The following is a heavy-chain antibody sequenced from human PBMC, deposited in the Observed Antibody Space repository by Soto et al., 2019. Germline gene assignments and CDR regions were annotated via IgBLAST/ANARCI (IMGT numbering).Heavy chain of an antibody. CDR2: IIPIFGTA. D-gene: IGHD3-22*01. V-gene: IGHV1-69*12. J-gene: IGHJ6*02. CDR1: GGTFSSYA. Sequence: QVQLVQSGAEVKKSGSSVKVSCKASGGTFSSYAISWVRQAPGQGLEWMGGIIPIFGTANYAQKFQGRVTITADESTSTAYMELSSLRSEDTAVYYCAGYYDSSGPLYYYGMDVWGQGTTVTVSS. CDR3: AGYYDSSGPLYYYGMDV.